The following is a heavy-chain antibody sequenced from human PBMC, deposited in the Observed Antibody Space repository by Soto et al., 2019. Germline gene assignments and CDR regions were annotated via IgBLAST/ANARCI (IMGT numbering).Heavy chain of an antibody. Sequence: PGGSLRLSCAASGFTFSSYAMSWVRQAPGKGLEWVSAISGSGGSTYYADSVKGRFTISRDNSKYTLYLQMNSLRAEDTAVYYCAKDRVGGTGTTYNWFDPWGQGTLVTAPQ. J-gene: IGHJ5*02. CDR2: ISGSGGST. V-gene: IGHV3-23*01. D-gene: IGHD1-1*01. CDR1: GFTFSSYA. CDR3: AKDRVGGTGTTYNWFDP.